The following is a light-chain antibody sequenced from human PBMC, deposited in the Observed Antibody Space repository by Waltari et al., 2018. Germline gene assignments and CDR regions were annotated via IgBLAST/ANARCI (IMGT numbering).Light chain of an antibody. CDR3: MQALQTPLT. Sequence: DIVMTQSPLSLPVTPGEPASISCSSSQSPLHSNGYNYLDWYRQKPGQSPQLLIYLGSNRASGVPDRFSGSGSGTDFTLKISRVEAEDVGVYYCMQALQTPLTFGGGTKVEIK. J-gene: IGKJ4*01. CDR1: QSPLHSNGYNY. V-gene: IGKV2-28*01. CDR2: LGS.